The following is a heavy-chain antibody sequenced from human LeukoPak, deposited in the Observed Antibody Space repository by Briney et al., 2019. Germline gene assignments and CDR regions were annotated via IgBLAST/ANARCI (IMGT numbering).Heavy chain of an antibody. CDR2: IIPIFGTA. Sequence: GASVKVSCKASGGTFSSYAISWVRQAPGQGLEWMGGIIPIFGTANYAQKFQGRVTITADESTSTAYMELSSLRSEDTAVYYCASWEDGYNYSNAFDIWGQGTMVTVSS. CDR1: GGTFSSYA. J-gene: IGHJ3*02. CDR3: ASWEDGYNYSNAFDI. V-gene: IGHV1-69*13. D-gene: IGHD5-24*01.